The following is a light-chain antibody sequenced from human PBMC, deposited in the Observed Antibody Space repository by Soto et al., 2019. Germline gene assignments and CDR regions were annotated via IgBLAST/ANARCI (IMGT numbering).Light chain of an antibody. J-gene: IGKJ4*01. CDR2: RAS. CDR1: QSVSSDY. Sequence: EIVSPQSRRILSLSRRARATLXWRASQSVSSDYVAWYQQKPGQTPNVLIYRASIRATGIPDRFSGSGSGTDFTLTISRLEPEDFAVYYCQQYGASPLTFGGGTKV. V-gene: IGKV3-20*01. CDR3: QQYGASPLT.